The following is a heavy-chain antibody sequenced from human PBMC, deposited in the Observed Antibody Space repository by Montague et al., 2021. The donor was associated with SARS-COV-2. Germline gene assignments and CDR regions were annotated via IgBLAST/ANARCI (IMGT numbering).Heavy chain of an antibody. CDR1: GFTFSSYA. J-gene: IGHJ4*02. CDR2: ISYDGSNK. D-gene: IGHD1-26*01. CDR3: ARTYSGSYYSHFDY. V-gene: IGHV3-30-3*01. Sequence: FLRLSCAASGFTFSSYAMHWVRQAPGKGLEWVAVISYDGSNKYYADSVKGRFTISRDNSKNTLYLQMNSLRAEDTAVYYCARTYSGSYYSHFDYWGQGTLVTVSS.